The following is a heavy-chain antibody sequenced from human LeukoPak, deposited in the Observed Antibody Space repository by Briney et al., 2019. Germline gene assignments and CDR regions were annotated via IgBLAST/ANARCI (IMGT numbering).Heavy chain of an antibody. J-gene: IGHJ4*02. Sequence: HGASVKVSCKASGYTFTGYYMHWVRQAPGQGLEWMGWINPNSGGTNYAQKFQGRVTMTRDTSISTAYMELSRLRSDDTAVYYCARVIDGGNSAPDYWGQGTLVTVSS. CDR1: GYTFTGYY. CDR2: INPNSGGT. V-gene: IGHV1-2*02. D-gene: IGHD4-23*01. CDR3: ARVIDGGNSAPDY.